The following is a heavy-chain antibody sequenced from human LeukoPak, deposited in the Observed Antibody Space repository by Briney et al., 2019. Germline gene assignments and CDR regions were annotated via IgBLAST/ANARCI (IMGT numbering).Heavy chain of an antibody. CDR1: GFTLITQD. D-gene: IGHD1-14*01. CDR2: YYSDCNT. V-gene: IGHV3-53*03. J-gene: IGHJ4*02. Sequence: GGSLRLSCAASGFTLITQDMTWLPPPPGKALEWVSVYYSDCNTKYADPVQGRFTNSRDHSKNTLYPEMNSRSRDETAVEYCARGVEPLAANTLAYWGEGTLVTVST. CDR3: ARGVEPLAANTLAY.